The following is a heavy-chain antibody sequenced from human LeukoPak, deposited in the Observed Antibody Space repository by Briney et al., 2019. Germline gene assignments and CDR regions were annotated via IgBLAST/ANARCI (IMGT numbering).Heavy chain of an antibody. J-gene: IGHJ3*02. CDR3: AKDKGSGYYYDSSGYLVGRAFDI. CDR2: IKQDGSEK. D-gene: IGHD3-22*01. Sequence: GGSLRLSCAASGFTFSSYWMNWVRQAPGKGLEWVANIKQDGSEKYYVDSVKGRFTISRDNAKNSLYLQMNSLRAEDTAVYYCAKDKGSGYYYDSSGYLVGRAFDIWGQGTMVTVSS. V-gene: IGHV3-7*01. CDR1: GFTFSSYW.